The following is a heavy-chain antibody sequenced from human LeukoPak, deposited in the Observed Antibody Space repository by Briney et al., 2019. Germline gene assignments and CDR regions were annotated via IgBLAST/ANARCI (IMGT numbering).Heavy chain of an antibody. V-gene: IGHV4-4*07. J-gene: IGHJ4*02. CDR2: IHSSGNT. Sequence: SETLSLTCTVSGFSISTYYWSWFRQPAGKGLEWIGRIHSSGNTNYNPSLQRRVSLSIDTSQNQFSLSLTSLTAADTAVYFWARDVGKAYWGQGLLAIVSS. D-gene: IGHD4-23*01. CDR1: GFSISTYY. CDR3: ARDVGKAY.